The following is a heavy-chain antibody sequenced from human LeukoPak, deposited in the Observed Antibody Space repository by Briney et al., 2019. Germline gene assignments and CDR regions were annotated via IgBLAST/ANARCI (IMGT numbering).Heavy chain of an antibody. Sequence: SETLSLTCTVSGFSISSGYYWGWIRQSPGKGLEWIGSIYHSGSTSHNPSLKSRVTISVDTSKNQFSLKLSSVTAADTAVYYCARGVFSDYWGQGTLVTVSS. J-gene: IGHJ4*02. CDR2: IYHSGST. D-gene: IGHD6-13*01. CDR3: ARGVFSDY. CDR1: GFSISSGYY. V-gene: IGHV4-38-2*02.